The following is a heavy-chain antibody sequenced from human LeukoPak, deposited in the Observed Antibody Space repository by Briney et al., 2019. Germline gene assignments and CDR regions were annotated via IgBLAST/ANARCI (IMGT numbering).Heavy chain of an antibody. D-gene: IGHD2-2*01. CDR1: GHSFTSHW. J-gene: IGHJ4*02. CDR2: IYPGDSDT. V-gene: IGHV5-51*01. CDR3: ASLNYCSSTSCYGGYFDY. Sequence: GESLQISCKGSGHSFTSHWIGWVRQMPGKGLEWMGIIYPGDSDTRYSPSFQGQVTISADESISTAYLQWSSLKASDTAMYYCASLNYCSSTSCYGGYFDYWGQGTLVTVSS.